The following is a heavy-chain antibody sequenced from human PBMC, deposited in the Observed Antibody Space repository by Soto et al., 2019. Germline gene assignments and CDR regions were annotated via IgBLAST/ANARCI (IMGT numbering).Heavy chain of an antibody. CDR3: AKDQVTTEYYFDC. CDR2: LSYDGTYK. Sequence: QVQLVESGGGVVQPGRSLRLSCVASGFTFSSYAMHWVRQAPVKGLEWVAILSYDGTYKLYADSVKGRFTISRDISKNTLYLQMNSLRAEDTAIYYCAKDQVTTEYYFDCWGQGTLVTVSS. CDR1: GFTFSSYA. V-gene: IGHV3-30*18. D-gene: IGHD1-1*01. J-gene: IGHJ4*02.